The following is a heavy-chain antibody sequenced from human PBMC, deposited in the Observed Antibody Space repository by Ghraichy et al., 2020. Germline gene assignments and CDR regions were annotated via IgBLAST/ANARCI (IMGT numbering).Heavy chain of an antibody. Sequence: GESLNISCAASGFTVSSNYMSWVRQAPGKGLEWVSVIYSGGSTYYADSVKGRFTISRDNSKNTLYLQMNSLRAEDTAVYYCASPGYGDVDYWGQGTLVTVSS. CDR2: IYSGGST. D-gene: IGHD4-17*01. V-gene: IGHV3-53*01. CDR3: ASPGYGDVDY. CDR1: GFTVSSNY. J-gene: IGHJ4*02.